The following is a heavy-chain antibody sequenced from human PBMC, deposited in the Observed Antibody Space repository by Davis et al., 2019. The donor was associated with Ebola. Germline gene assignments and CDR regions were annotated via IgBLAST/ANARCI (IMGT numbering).Heavy chain of an antibody. CDR2: IHDNGDT. Sequence: MPGGSLRLSCTVSGGSISSYYWSWIRQPPGKGLEWIGYIHDNGDTKSNPSLKSRVTISVDTSKNQFSLKLNSVTAADTAVYYCARDVRVRGVIGAFDIWGQGTMVTVSS. CDR3: ARDVRVRGVIGAFDI. CDR1: GGSISSYY. V-gene: IGHV4-59*12. J-gene: IGHJ3*02. D-gene: IGHD3-10*01.